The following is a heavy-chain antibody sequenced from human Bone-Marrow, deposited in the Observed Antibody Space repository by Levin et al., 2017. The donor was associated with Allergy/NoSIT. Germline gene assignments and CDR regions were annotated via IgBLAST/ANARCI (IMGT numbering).Heavy chain of an antibody. D-gene: IGHD6-13*01. CDR3: ARDSRGVAAAGSWFDP. V-gene: IGHV4-61*02. J-gene: IGHJ5*02. Sequence: SQTLSLTCTVSGGSISSGSYYWSWIRQPAGKGLEWIGRIYTSGSTNYNPSLKSRVTISVDTSKNQFSLKLSSVTAADTAVYYCARDSRGVAAAGSWFDPWGQGTLVTVSS. CDR1: GGSISSGSYY. CDR2: IYTSGST.